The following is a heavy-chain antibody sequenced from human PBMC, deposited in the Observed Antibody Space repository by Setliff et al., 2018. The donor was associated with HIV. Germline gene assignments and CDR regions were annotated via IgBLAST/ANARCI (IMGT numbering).Heavy chain of an antibody. Sequence: ASVTVSCKASGYTFTSYGISWVRQAPGQGLAWMGWISAYNGNTNYAQKFQGRVTLTTDTSTSTAYMEVKSLRSDDTAVYYFASFEGRDKRGYSYGAYYYYMDVWGKGTTVTVSS. J-gene: IGHJ6*03. CDR2: ISAYNGNT. V-gene: IGHV1-18*01. CDR3: ASFEGRDKRGYSYGAYYYYMDV. D-gene: IGHD5-18*01. CDR1: GYTFTSYG.